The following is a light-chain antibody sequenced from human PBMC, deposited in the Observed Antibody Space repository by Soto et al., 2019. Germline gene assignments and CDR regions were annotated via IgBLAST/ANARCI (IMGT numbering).Light chain of an antibody. J-gene: IGKJ5*01. Sequence: DIQMTQYTSSLSASVGDRVTITCRASQGISNFLAWYQQKPGKVPKLLIYAASTLQSGVPSRFSGSGSGTDFTLTISSLEPEDFAAYYCQQRSNWPPITFGQGRLLEI. V-gene: IGKV1-27*01. CDR2: AAS. CDR3: QQRSNWPPIT. CDR1: QGISNF.